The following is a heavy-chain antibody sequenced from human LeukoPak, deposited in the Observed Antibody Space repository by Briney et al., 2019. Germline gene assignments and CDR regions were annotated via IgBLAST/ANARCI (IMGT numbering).Heavy chain of an antibody. V-gene: IGHV3-74*01. Sequence: GGSLRLSCAASGFTFSSYWMHWVRQAPGKGLLWVSRINSDGSTTSYADSVKGPFTISRGNAKNTLYLQMNSLRAEDTAVYYCARGYCSGGRCYGAFDIWGQGTMVTVSS. CDR3: ARGYCSGGRCYGAFDI. J-gene: IGHJ3*02. CDR2: INSDGSTT. D-gene: IGHD2-15*01. CDR1: GFTFSSYW.